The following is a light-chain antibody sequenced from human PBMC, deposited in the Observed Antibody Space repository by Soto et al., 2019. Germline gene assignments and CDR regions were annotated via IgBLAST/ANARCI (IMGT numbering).Light chain of an antibody. CDR3: PQQSNSSPLT. CDR1: QSVSSY. CDR2: DAS. J-gene: IGKJ4*01. Sequence: EIVLTQSPATLSLSPGERATLSCRASQSVSSYLAWYQQKPGQAPRLLIYDASNRATGIPARFSGSGSGTDFTLTISSLGTLDFAAYSCPQQSNSSPLTFGGGTNVEIK. V-gene: IGKV3-11*01.